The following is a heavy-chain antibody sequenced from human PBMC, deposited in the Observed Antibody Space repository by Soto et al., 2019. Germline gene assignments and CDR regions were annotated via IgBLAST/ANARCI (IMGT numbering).Heavy chain of an antibody. D-gene: IGHD6-25*01. CDR3: AIGLQRSDY. CDR2: IYTADDT. CDR1: GFTLPDHY. Sequence: PGGSPDPHCPCPGFTLPDHYLNWLRRTSGKGLGWISLIYTADDTYYSNSVQSRFIHSTDTSDTSVSLHMNAVDVADTAGYFCAIGLQRSDYWGLGTLVTVSS. V-gene: IGHV3-53*01. J-gene: IGHJ4*02.